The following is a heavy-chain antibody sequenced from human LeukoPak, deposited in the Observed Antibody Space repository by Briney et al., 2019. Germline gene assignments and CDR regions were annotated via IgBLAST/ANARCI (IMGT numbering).Heavy chain of an antibody. CDR2: IIPIFGTA. V-gene: IGHV1-69*01. D-gene: IGHD6-19*01. CDR3: ARPYSSGRAYYYYYMDV. J-gene: IGHJ6*03. CDR1: GGPFSSYA. Sequence: GSSVKVSCKASGGPFSSYAISWVRQAPGQGLEWMGGIIPIFGTANYSQKFQGRVTITADESTSTAYMELSSLRSEDTAVYYCARPYSSGRAYYYYYMDVWGKGTTVTVSS.